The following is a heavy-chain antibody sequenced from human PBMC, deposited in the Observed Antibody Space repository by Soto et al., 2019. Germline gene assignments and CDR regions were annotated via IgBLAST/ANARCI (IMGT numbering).Heavy chain of an antibody. CDR1: GYTFTSYA. CDR2: INAGNGNT. J-gene: IGHJ4*02. CDR3: ARDGSYGSSGLDFDY. Sequence: GASVKVSCKASGYTFTSYAMHWVRQAPGQRLEWMGWINAGNGNTKYSQKFQGRFTISRDIAKNSLFLQMNSLRDEDTAKYYCARDGSYGSSGLDFDYWGRGILVTVSS. D-gene: IGHD3-22*01. V-gene: IGHV1-3*01.